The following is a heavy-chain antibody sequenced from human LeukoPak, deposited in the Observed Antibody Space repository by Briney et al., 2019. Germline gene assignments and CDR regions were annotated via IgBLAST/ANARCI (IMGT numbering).Heavy chain of an antibody. Sequence: GGSLRLSCAASGFTFSSYWMHWVRQVPGKGLEWVSAISGSGGSTYYADSVKGRFTISRDNSKNTLYLQMNSLRAEDTAVYYCIVVVVAAKYYFDYWGQGTLVTVSS. D-gene: IGHD2-15*01. CDR3: IVVVVAAKYYFDY. J-gene: IGHJ4*02. CDR1: GFTFSSYW. V-gene: IGHV3-23*01. CDR2: ISGSGGST.